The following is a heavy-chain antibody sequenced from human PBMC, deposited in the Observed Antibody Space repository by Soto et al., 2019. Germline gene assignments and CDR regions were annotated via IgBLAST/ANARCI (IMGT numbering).Heavy chain of an antibody. Sequence: VASVKVSCKASGYTFTSYAMHWVRQAPGQRLEWMGWINAGNGNTKYSQKFQGRVTITRDTSASTAYMELSSLRSEDTAVYYCARDPSWGRGATTDYFDYWGQGTLVTVSS. J-gene: IGHJ4*02. V-gene: IGHV1-3*01. D-gene: IGHD1-26*01. CDR2: INAGNGNT. CDR3: ARDPSWGRGATTDYFDY. CDR1: GYTFTSYA.